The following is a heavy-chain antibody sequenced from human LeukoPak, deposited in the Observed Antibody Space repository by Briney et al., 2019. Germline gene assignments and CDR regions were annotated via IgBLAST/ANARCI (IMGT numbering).Heavy chain of an antibody. V-gene: IGHV4-34*01. J-gene: IGHJ4*02. Sequence: SETLSLTCAVYGGSFSGYYWSWIRQPPGKGLEWIGEINHSGSTNYNPSLKSRVTISVDTSKNQFSPKLSSVTAADTAVYYCARGGILTGYLPGNFDYWGQGTLVTVSS. CDR1: GGSFSGYY. CDR3: ARGGILTGYLPGNFDY. D-gene: IGHD3-9*01. CDR2: INHSGST.